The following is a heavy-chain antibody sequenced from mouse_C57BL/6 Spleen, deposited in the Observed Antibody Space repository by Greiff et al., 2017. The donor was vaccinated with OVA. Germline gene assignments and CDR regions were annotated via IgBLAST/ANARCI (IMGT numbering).Heavy chain of an antibody. J-gene: IGHJ1*03. Sequence: DVKLVESGAELVKPGASVKLSCTASGFNIKDYYMHWVKQRTEQGLEWIGRIDPEDGETKYAPKFQGKATITADTSSNTAYLQLSSLTSEDTAVYYCARSSDQSLYWYFDVWGTGTTVTVSS. CDR2: IDPEDGET. V-gene: IGHV14-2*01. CDR1: GFNIKDYY. CDR3: ARSSDQSLYWYFDV.